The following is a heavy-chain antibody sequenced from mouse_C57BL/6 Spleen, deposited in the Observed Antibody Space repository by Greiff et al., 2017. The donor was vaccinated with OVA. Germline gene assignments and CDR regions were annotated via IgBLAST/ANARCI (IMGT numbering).Heavy chain of an antibody. D-gene: IGHD1-1*01. V-gene: IGHV1-82*01. J-gene: IGHJ4*01. Sequence: QVQLKESGPELVKPGASVKISCKASGYAFSSSWMNWVKQRPGKGLEWIGRIYPGDGDTNYNGKFKGKATLTADKSSSTAYMQLSSLTSEDSAVYFCARDYGSRFAMDYWGQGTSVTVSS. CDR3: ARDYGSRFAMDY. CDR1: GYAFSSSW. CDR2: IYPGDGDT.